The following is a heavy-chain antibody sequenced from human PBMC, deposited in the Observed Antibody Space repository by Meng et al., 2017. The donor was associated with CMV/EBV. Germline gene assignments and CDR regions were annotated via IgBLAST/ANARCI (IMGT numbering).Heavy chain of an antibody. CDR1: GYTFTSYY. V-gene: IGHV1-46*01. Sequence: QWQRVRSGEEVKKPGASVKVSYKAPGYTFTSYYMHWVRQAPGQGLEWMGIINPSGGSTSYAQKFQGRVTMTRDTSTSTVYMELSSLRSEDTAVYYCARESGSVGDYWGQGTLVTVSS. D-gene: IGHD1-26*01. CDR3: ARESGSVGDY. J-gene: IGHJ4*02. CDR2: INPSGGST.